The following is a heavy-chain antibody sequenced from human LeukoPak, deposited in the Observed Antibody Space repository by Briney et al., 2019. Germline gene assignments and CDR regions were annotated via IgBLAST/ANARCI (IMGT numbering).Heavy chain of an antibody. V-gene: IGHV4-59*01. Sequence: SETLSLTCTVSGASISSYYWSWIRQPPGKGLEWIGHIFYTGSSNYNPSLKSRVTISLDRSKNQFSLRLTSVTAVDTAVYYCARAGAWQIDPWGQGTLVTVSS. CDR2: IFYTGSS. CDR1: GASISSYY. J-gene: IGHJ5*02. CDR3: ARAGAWQIDP. D-gene: IGHD3-10*01.